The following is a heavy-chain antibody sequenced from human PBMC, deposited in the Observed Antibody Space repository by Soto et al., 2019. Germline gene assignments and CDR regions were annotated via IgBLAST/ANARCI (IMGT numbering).Heavy chain of an antibody. Sequence: GGSLRLSCAASGFTFSSYGMHWVRQAPGKGLEWVAVIWYDGSNKYYADSVKGRFTISRDNSKNTLYLQMNSLRAEDTAVYYCARRGYYDILTGYSSPGDFGYWGQGTLVTVSS. CDR2: IWYDGSNK. CDR1: GFTFSSYG. V-gene: IGHV3-33*01. CDR3: ARRGYYDILTGYSSPGDFGY. D-gene: IGHD3-9*01. J-gene: IGHJ4*02.